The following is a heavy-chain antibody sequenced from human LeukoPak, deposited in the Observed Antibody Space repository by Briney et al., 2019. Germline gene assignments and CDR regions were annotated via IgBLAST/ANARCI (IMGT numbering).Heavy chain of an antibody. CDR1: GGSISSYY. CDR2: IYTSGST. Sequence: PSQTLSLTCTVSGGSISSYYWSWIRQPAGKGLEWIGRIYTSGSTNYNPPLKSRVTMSVDTSKNQFSLKLSSVAAADTAVYYCARATGGGAVAGFDYWGQGTLVTVSS. D-gene: IGHD6-19*01. V-gene: IGHV4-4*07. CDR3: ARATGGGAVAGFDY. J-gene: IGHJ4*02.